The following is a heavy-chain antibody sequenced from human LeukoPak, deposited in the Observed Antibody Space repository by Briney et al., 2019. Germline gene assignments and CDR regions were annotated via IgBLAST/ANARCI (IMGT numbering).Heavy chain of an antibody. CDR1: GFIFSTYG. D-gene: IGHD5-18*01. CDR3: AGFRGYSYGLDY. V-gene: IGHV3-33*01. J-gene: IGHJ4*02. Sequence: GGSLRLSCEASGFIFSTYGMHWVRQAPGKGLEWVAVIWYDGSNKYYADSVKGRFTISRDNSKNTLYLQMSSLRAEDTAVYYCAGFRGYSYGLDYWGQGTLVTVSS. CDR2: IWYDGSNK.